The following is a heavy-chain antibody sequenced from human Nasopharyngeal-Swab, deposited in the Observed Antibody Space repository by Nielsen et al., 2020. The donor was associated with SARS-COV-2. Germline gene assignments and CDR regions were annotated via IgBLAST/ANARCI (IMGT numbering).Heavy chain of an antibody. D-gene: IGHD1-26*01. CDR3: ARLTPLWADH. V-gene: IGHV5-51*01. CDR2: IYPGASDN. J-gene: IGHJ4*02. CDR1: GYTFASSW. Sequence: GGSLRLSCKGSGYTFASSWIGWVRQLPGNGLAWGGIIYPGASDNRYSPSFQGQVTISADKSISTAYLHWSSLKAPDSAMYYCARLTPLWADHWGQGTLVTVSS.